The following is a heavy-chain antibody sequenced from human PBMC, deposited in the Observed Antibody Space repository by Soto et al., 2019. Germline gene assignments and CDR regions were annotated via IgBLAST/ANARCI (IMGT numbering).Heavy chain of an antibody. CDR2: VSFDGSHK. J-gene: IGHJ5*01. V-gene: IGHV3-30*18. CDR1: GFTFSSYA. Sequence: VKLLESGGGLVQPGGSLRLSCAASGFTFSSYAIHWVRQAPGKGLEWVADVSFDGSHKTYAVPVRGRFTISRDNSKKTVYLQMNSLRAEDTALYYCAKLGDAVSGYFDFWGQGTQVAVSS. CDR3: AKLGDAVSGYFDF. D-gene: IGHD3-3*01.